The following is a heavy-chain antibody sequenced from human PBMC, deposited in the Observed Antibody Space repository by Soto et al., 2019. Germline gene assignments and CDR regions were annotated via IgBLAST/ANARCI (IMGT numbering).Heavy chain of an antibody. D-gene: IGHD3-16*01. V-gene: IGHV3-7*01. CDR3: VCGGNFFIY. CDR1: GFTFSTYW. CDR2: MDQDGSET. Sequence: EVQLVESGGGLVQPGGSLRLSCAASGFTFSTYWMTWVRQPPGKGLEWVANMDQDGSETYYVDSVRGRFTVSRDNAKNSLYLQMNGLRVGDTAVYYCVCGGNFFIYGGQGTLVTVSP. J-gene: IGHJ4*02.